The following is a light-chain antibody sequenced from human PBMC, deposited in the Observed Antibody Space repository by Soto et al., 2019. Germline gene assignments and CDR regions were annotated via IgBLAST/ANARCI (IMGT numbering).Light chain of an antibody. J-gene: IGLJ3*02. CDR1: SSDVGAYNY. CDR2: EVS. Sequence: QSALTQPASVSGSPGQSVAISCTGTSSDVGAYNYISWYQQHPGKAPKLLLSEVSNRPSGVPDRFSGSKSGNTASLTVSGLQAEDEADYFCSSHGGGNNWGVFGGGTKVTVL. V-gene: IGLV2-8*01. CDR3: SSHGGGNNWGV.